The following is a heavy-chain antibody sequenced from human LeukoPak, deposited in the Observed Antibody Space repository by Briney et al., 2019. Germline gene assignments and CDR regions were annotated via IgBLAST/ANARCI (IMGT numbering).Heavy chain of an antibody. J-gene: IGHJ4*02. V-gene: IGHV1-46*01. D-gene: IGHD6-19*01. CDR2: INPSDDST. Sequence: ASVTVSCKASGYTFTNYYMHWVRQAPGQGLEWMGVINPSDDSTRYEQKFQDRVTMTRETSTRTVYMELSSLRSEDTAVYYCARGYSSSYRIDYWGQGTLVTVPS. CDR3: ARGYSSSYRIDY. CDR1: GYTFTNYY.